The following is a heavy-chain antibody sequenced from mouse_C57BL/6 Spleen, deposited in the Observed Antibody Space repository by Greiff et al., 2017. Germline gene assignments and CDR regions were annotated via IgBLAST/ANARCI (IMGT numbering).Heavy chain of an antibody. CDR2: IDPSDSET. CDR3: ASRNYSNYHYYAMDY. J-gene: IGHJ4*01. V-gene: IGHV1-52*01. D-gene: IGHD2-5*01. Sequence: QVQLQQPGAELVRPGSSVKLSCKASGYTFTSYWMHWVKQRPIQGLEWIGNIDPSDSETHYNQKFKDKATLTVDKSSSTAYMQLSSLTSEDSAVYYCASRNYSNYHYYAMDYWGQGTSVTVSS. CDR1: GYTFTSYW.